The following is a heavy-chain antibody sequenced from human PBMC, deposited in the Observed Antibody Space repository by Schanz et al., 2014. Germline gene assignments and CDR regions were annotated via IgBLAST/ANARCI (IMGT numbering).Heavy chain of an antibody. CDR3: ATASSPVREAGAGSSFHL. CDR2: ISGSGGST. CDR1: GFTFSTYA. V-gene: IGHV3-23*01. D-gene: IGHD6-13*01. Sequence: EVKLLESGGTLVWPGGSLRLSCAASGFTFSTYAMAWVRQAPGKGLEWVSAISGSGGSTYYADSVKGRFTISRDNSKNTLYLQMNSLRAEDTAVYYCATASSPVREAGAGSSFHLWGQGTLVTVSP. J-gene: IGHJ5*02.